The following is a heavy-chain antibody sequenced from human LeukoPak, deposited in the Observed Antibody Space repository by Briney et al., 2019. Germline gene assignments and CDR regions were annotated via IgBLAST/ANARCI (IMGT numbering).Heavy chain of an antibody. V-gene: IGHV3-48*01. CDR2: ISSSSSTI. J-gene: IGHJ5*01. CDR1: GFTFSSYS. Sequence: GGSLRLSCAASGFTFSSYSMNWVRQAPGKGLEWVSYISSSSSTIYYADSVKGRFTISRDNAKNSLYLQMNSLRAEDTAVYYCARDRYDFWSGYYTVNWFDSWGQGTLVTVSS. CDR3: ARDRYDFWSGYYTVNWFDS. D-gene: IGHD3-3*01.